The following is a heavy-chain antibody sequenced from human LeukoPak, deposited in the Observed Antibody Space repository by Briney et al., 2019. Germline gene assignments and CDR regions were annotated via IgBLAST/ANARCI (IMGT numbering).Heavy chain of an antibody. V-gene: IGHV3-23*01. Sequence: GGSLRLSRAASGFTFSSYAMIWVRQAPGKGLEWVSSISGTGYSTYYADSVKGRFTMSRDNSKNTLYLQMNSLRAEDTAVYYCAKAYSNYANYYYGTDVWGQGTTVTVSS. J-gene: IGHJ6*02. D-gene: IGHD4-11*01. CDR3: AKAYSNYANYYYGTDV. CDR1: GFTFSSYA. CDR2: ISGTGYST.